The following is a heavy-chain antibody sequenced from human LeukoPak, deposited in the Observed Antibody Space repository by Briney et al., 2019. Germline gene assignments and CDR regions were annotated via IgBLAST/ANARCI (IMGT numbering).Heavy chain of an antibody. J-gene: IGHJ4*02. D-gene: IGHD3-22*01. Sequence: GGSLRLSCAGSGFTFNAYNMNWVRQAPGKGLEWVSSISSSSSYIYYADSVKGRFTISRDNAKNSLYLQMNSLRAEDTAVYYCARLYDGSAYHADHFDYWGQGTLVTVSS. V-gene: IGHV3-21*01. CDR3: ARLYDGSAYHADHFDY. CDR2: ISSSSSYI. CDR1: GFTFNAYN.